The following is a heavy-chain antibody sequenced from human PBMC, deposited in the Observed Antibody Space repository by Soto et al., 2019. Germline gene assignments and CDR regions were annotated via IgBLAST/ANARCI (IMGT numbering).Heavy chain of an antibody. CDR2: INAGNGNT. V-gene: IGHV1-3*01. CDR1: GYTFTSYA. D-gene: IGHD5-12*01. J-gene: IGHJ5*02. CDR3: ARGVAPPLPWFDP. Sequence: GASVKVSCKASGYTFTSYAMHWVRQAPGQRLEWMGWINAGNGNTKYSQKLQGRVTITRDTSASTAYMELSSLRSEDTAVYYCARGVAPPLPWFDPWGKGTLVTVYS.